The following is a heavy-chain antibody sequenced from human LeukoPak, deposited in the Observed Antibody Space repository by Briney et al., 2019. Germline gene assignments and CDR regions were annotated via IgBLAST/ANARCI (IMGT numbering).Heavy chain of an antibody. Sequence: PSETLSLTCTVSGGSITSSTYYRGWIRQPPGKGLEWIGSINYSGSTYYNPSLKSRITISVDTSKRQFSLKLSSLTAADTAVYYCARLPRGAAANWGQGTLVTVSS. CDR3: ARLPRGAAAN. CDR2: INYSGST. J-gene: IGHJ4*02. D-gene: IGHD6-13*01. CDR1: GGSITSSTYY. V-gene: IGHV4-39*01.